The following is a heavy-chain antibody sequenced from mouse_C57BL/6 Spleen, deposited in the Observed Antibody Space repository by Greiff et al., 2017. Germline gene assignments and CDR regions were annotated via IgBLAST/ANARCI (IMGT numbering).Heavy chain of an antibody. CDR2: ISYSGST. CDR1: GYSITSDY. Sequence: EVKLLESGPGLAKPSQTPSLTCSVTGYSITSDYWNWIRKFPGNKLEYMGYISYSGSTYYNPSLKSRISITRDTSKNQYYLQLNSVTTEDTATYYCARSQLGPLYYYAMDYWGQGTSVTVSS. CDR3: ARSQLGPLYYYAMDY. D-gene: IGHD4-1*02. V-gene: IGHV3-8*01. J-gene: IGHJ4*01.